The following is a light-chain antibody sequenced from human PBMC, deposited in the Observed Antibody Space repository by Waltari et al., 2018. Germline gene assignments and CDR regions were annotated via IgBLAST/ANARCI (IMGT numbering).Light chain of an antibody. CDR2: PTT. V-gene: IGLV1-40*01. CDR3: QSYDSSLDIYV. J-gene: IGLJ1*01. Sequence: QPVLTQPPSVSGAPGQTISISCPGSSSNIGADLDLHWYQQLPGMAPKLLIYPTTHRPSGVSDRFSGSQSGTSASLAITGLQADDEADYYCQSYDSSLDIYVFGTGTTVTVL. CDR1: SSNIGADLD.